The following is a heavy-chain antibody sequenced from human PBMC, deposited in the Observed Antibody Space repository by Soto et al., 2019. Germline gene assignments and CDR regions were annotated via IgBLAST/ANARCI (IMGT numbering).Heavy chain of an antibody. J-gene: IGHJ6*02. CDR1: GFTFSNFA. CDR3: ARENFDWLLSLEYYSHNGTHV. D-gene: IGHD3-9*01. CDR2: ISGGGGTI. Sequence: GGALRLSCAASGFTFSNFALSWVRQVPWKGLEWVSAISGGGGTILYASSVKGRFTISRDNSKNSLYLQMNSLRAEDTAVYYCARENFDWLLSLEYYSHNGTHVCGQGITVTVSS. V-gene: IGHV3-23*01.